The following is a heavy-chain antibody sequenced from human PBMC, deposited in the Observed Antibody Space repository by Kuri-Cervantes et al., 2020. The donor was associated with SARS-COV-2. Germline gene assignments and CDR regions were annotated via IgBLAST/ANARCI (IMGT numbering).Heavy chain of an antibody. CDR1: GYTFTSYY. CDR2: INPSGGST. Sequence: ASVKVSCKASGYTFTSYYMHWVRQAPGQGLEWMGIINPSGGSTGYAQKFQGRVTMTRDTSTSTVYMELSSLRSEDTAVYYCARDALHYDFWSGPYFDYWGQGTLVTVSS. CDR3: ARDALHYDFWSGPYFDY. V-gene: IGHV1-46*01. J-gene: IGHJ4*02. D-gene: IGHD3-3*01.